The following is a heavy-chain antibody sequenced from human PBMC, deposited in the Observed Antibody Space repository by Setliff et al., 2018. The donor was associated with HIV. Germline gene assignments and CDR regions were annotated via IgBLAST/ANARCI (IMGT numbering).Heavy chain of an antibody. CDR3: ARESYFYYFDY. CDR1: GGSIGSGGFY. V-gene: IGHV4-61*02. J-gene: IGHJ4*02. Sequence: PLSLTCAVSGGSIGSGGFYWSWIRQAAGKGLEWIGRIYSSGSTTYNPSLKGRVTISVDTSKNQLSLKLSSVTAADAAVYYCARESYFYYFDYWGQGTLVTVSS. CDR2: IYSSGST. D-gene: IGHD3-10*01.